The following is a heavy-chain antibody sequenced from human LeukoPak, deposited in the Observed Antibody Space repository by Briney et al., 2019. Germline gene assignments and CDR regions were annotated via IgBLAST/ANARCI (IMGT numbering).Heavy chain of an antibody. J-gene: IGHJ4*02. Sequence: PGGSLRLSCAASGFTFSSYAMSWVRQAPGKGLEWVSTISGSGGSTYYADSVKGRFTISRDNAKNSLYLQMNSLRAEDTAVYYCARISSLYYSSSLTWYFDYWGQGTLVTVSS. CDR3: ARISSLYYSSSLTWYFDY. D-gene: IGHD6-6*01. CDR1: GFTFSSYA. CDR2: ISGSGGST. V-gene: IGHV3-23*01.